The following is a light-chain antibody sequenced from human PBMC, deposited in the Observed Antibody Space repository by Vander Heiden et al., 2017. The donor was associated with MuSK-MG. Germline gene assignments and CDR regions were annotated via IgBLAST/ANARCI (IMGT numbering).Light chain of an antibody. CDR1: QNVGTN. Sequence: EIVLTQSPDFQSVTPKEKVAIICRASQNVGTNLHWYQQKPDQSPRLLIKYASQSFSGVPSRFSGSGSGTDFTLTINSLEAEDAATYYCHQSSNLPWTFGQGTKVXVK. CDR2: YAS. CDR3: HQSSNLPWT. J-gene: IGKJ1*01. V-gene: IGKV6-21*01.